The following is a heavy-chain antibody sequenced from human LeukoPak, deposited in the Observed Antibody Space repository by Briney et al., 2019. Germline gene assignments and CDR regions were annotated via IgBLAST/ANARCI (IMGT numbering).Heavy chain of an antibody. CDR3: ARTPYNYGDKGHYFDY. CDR1: GYTFTGYY. D-gene: IGHD4-17*01. V-gene: IGHV1-2*02. J-gene: IGHJ4*02. Sequence: ASVKVSCKASGYTFTGYYMHWVRQAPGQGLEWMGWINPNSGGTNYAQKLQGRVTMTRDTSISTAYMELSRLRSDDTAVYYCARTPYNYGDKGHYFDYWGQGTLVTVSS. CDR2: INPNSGGT.